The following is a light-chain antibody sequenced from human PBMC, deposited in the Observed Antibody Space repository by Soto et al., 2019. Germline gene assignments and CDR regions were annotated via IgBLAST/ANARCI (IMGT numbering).Light chain of an antibody. J-gene: IGLJ1*01. Sequence: QSALTQPASVSGSPGQSITVSCTGTNSDIGYYDHVSWYQHHPGKAPKLMIFDVSNRPSGVPNRFSGSKSGNTASLTISGLQTEDEADYYCSSYSSRSTDVFGTGTKVTVL. V-gene: IGLV2-14*01. CDR3: SSYSSRSTDV. CDR1: NSDIGYYDH. CDR2: DVS.